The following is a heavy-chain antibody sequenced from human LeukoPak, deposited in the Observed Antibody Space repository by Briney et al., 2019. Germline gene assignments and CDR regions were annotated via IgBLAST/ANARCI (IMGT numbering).Heavy chain of an antibody. CDR3: ARPIRPTQGLRRYGGIAFDI. J-gene: IGHJ3*02. CDR1: GGSISSGGYY. CDR2: INHSGST. D-gene: IGHD4-23*01. Sequence: PSQTLSLTCTVSGGSISSGGYYWSWIRQPPGKGREWIGEINHSGSTNYNPSLKSRVTISVDTSKNQFSLKLSSVTAADTAVYYCARPIRPTQGLRRYGGIAFDIWGQGTMVTVSS. V-gene: IGHV4-30-2*01.